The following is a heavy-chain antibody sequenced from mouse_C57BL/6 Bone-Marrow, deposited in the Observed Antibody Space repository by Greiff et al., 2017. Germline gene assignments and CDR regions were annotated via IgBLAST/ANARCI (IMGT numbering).Heavy chain of an antibody. CDR1: GFTFSNYW. CDR2: IRLKSDNYAT. D-gene: IGHD2-5*01. V-gene: IGHV6-3*01. Sequence: DVKLVESGGGLVQPGGSMKLSCVASGFTFSNYWMNWVRQSPEKGLEWVAQIRLKSDNYATHYAESVKGRFTISRDDSKSSVYLQMNNLRAEDTGIYYCISNPAWFAYWGQGTLVTVSA. CDR3: ISNPAWFAY. J-gene: IGHJ3*01.